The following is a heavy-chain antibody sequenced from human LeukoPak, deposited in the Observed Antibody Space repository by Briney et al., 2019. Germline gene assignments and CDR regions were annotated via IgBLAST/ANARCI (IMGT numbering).Heavy chain of an antibody. D-gene: IGHD6-19*01. CDR1: GGSISSSSYY. V-gene: IGHV4-39*01. Sequence: SETLSLTCTVSGGSISSSSYYWGWIRQPPGKGLEWIGSIYYSGSTYYNPSLKSRVTISVDTSKNQFSLKLSSVTAADTAVYYCARHVPDYSSGWTLPYYFDYWGQGTLVTVSS. CDR3: ARHVPDYSSGWTLPYYFDY. J-gene: IGHJ4*02. CDR2: IYYSGST.